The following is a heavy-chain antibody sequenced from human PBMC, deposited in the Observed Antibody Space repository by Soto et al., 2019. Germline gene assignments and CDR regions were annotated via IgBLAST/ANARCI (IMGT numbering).Heavy chain of an antibody. V-gene: IGHV1-18*01. CDR1: GYSFTTYA. D-gene: IGHD2-8*01. J-gene: IGHJ4*02. Sequence: QVQLVQSGGQVKKPGASVTVSCKASGYSFTTYAFSWVRRAPGQGLEWMGGISAYNGETKSAQRFQGRITMTTDTATRTSSMDLWSLTADETAVELRARERSPYATKDSRGKGTHVTDSS. CDR3: ARERSPYATKDS. CDR2: ISAYNGET.